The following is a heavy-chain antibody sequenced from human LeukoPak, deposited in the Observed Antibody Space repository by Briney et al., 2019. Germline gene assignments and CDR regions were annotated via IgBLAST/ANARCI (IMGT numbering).Heavy chain of an antibody. CDR1: GYSISSGYY. CDR2: IYHSGST. Sequence: PSETLSLTCAVSGYSISSGYYWGWIRQPPGKGLEWIGIIYHSGSTYYNPSLKSRVTISVDTSKNQFSLKLSSVTAADTAVYYCARDASGWFDPWGQGTLVTVSS. V-gene: IGHV4-38-2*02. D-gene: IGHD6-6*01. CDR3: ARDASGWFDP. J-gene: IGHJ5*02.